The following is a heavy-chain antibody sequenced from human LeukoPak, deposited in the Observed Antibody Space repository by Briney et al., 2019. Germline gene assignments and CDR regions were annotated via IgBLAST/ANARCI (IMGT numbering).Heavy chain of an antibody. CDR2: IKQDGSEK. CDR1: GFTFSSYW. CDR3: ANSRLGAPYYFDY. J-gene: IGHJ4*02. Sequence: GGSLRLSCAASGFTFSSYWMSWVRQAPGKGLEWVANIKQDGSEKYYVDSVKGRFTISRDNAKNSLYLQMNSLRAEDTAVYYCANSRLGAPYYFDYWGQGTLVTVSS. D-gene: IGHD1-26*01. V-gene: IGHV3-7*05.